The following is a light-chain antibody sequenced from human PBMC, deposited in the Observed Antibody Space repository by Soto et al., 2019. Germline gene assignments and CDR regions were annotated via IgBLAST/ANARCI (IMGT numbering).Light chain of an antibody. CDR1: SSDVGGYNY. Sequence: QSALTQPRSVSGSPGQSVTISCTGTSSDVGGYNYVSWYQQHPGKAPKLMIYDVSKRPSGVPDSFSGSKSGNTASLTISGLQAEDEADYYCCSYAGSYTLGVFGGGTKRTVL. J-gene: IGLJ2*01. V-gene: IGLV2-11*01. CDR3: CSYAGSYTLGV. CDR2: DVS.